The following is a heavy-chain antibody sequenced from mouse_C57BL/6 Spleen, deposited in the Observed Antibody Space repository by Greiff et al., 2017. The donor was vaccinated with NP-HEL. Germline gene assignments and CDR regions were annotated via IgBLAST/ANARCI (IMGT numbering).Heavy chain of an antibody. Sequence: VQRVESGAELVRPGTSVKMSCKASGYTFTNYWIGWAKQRPGHGLEWIGDIYPGGGYTNYNEKFKGKATLTADKSSSTAYMQFSSLTSEDSAIYYCARGNYFDYWGQGTTLTVSS. CDR3: ARGNYFDY. CDR1: GYTFTNYW. CDR2: IYPGGGYT. V-gene: IGHV1-63*01. J-gene: IGHJ2*01.